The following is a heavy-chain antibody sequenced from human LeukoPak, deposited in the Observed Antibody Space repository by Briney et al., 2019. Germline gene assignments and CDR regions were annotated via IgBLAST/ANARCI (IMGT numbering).Heavy chain of an antibody. D-gene: IGHD5-18*01. CDR3: ARDLLGYSYDAYYFDF. CDR2: ISYDGSNK. V-gene: IGHV3-30*03. J-gene: IGHJ4*02. Sequence: GRSLRLSCAASGFTFSSYGMHWVRQAPGKGLEWVAVISYDGSNKYYADSVKGRFTISRDNSKDTLYLQMNSLRAEDTAVYYCARDLLGYSYDAYYFDFWGQGTLVTVSS. CDR1: GFTFSSYG.